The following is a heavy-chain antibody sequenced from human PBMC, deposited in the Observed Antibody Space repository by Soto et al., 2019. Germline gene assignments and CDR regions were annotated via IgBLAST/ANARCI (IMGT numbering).Heavy chain of an antibody. Sequence: VQLVESGGGLVQPGGSLRLSCAASGFTVSSNYMSWVRQAPGKGLEWVSVIYSGGSTYYADSVKGRFTISRHNSKNTLYLQMNSLRAEDTAVYYCASHSSGYYLTGGVNYFDYWGQGTLVTVSS. V-gene: IGHV3-53*04. CDR2: IYSGGST. D-gene: IGHD3-22*01. CDR3: ASHSSGYYLTGGVNYFDY. J-gene: IGHJ4*02. CDR1: GFTVSSNY.